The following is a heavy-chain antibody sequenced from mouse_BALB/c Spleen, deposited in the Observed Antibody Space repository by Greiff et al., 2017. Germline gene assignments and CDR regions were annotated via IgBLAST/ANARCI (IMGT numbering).Heavy chain of an antibody. J-gene: IGHJ2*01. V-gene: IGHV5-17*02. CDR1: GFTFSSFG. CDR3: ARCPPDAMDY. Sequence: EVQLVESGGGLVQPGGSRKLSCAASGFTFSSFGMHWVRQAPEKGLEWVAYISSGSSTIYYADTVKGRFTISRDNPKNTLFLQMTSLRSEDTAMYYCARCPPDAMDYWGQGTTLTVSS. CDR2: ISSGSSTI. D-gene: IGHD1-1*02.